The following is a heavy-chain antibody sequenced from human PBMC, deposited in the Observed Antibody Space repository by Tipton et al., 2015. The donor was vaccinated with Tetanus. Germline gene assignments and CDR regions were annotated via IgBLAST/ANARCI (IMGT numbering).Heavy chain of an antibody. CDR3: AAAIVRWFGP. J-gene: IGHJ5*02. D-gene: IGHD6-13*01. CDR2: INYTGST. CDR1: GRTFNDNF. Sequence: TLSLTCAVHGRTFNDNFWAWIRQSPGKGLEWIGEINYTGSTNHNPSFESRATISVDTSKKEVSLKLKSVTAADTAVYYCAAAIVRWFGPWGPGTQVTVSS. V-gene: IGHV4-34*04.